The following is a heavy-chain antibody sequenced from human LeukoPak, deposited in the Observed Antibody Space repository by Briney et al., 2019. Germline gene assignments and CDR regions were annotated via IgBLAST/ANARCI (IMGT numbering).Heavy chain of an antibody. CDR2: INPNSGGT. D-gene: IGHD1-26*01. V-gene: IGHV1-2*02. J-gene: IGHJ6*03. CDR3: ARGWELHYYYYYMDV. Sequence: ASVKVSCKASGYTFTGYYMHWVRQAPGQGLEWMGWINPNSGGTNYAQKFQGKVTMTRDTSISTAYMELSRLRSDDTAVYYCARGWELHYYYYYMDVWGKGTTVTISS. CDR1: GYTFTGYY.